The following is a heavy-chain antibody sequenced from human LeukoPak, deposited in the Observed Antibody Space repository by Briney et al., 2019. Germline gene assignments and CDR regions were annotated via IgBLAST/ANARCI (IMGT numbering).Heavy chain of an antibody. V-gene: IGHV4-39*07. J-gene: IGHJ3*02. CDR1: GGSISRNNNY. D-gene: IGHD3-10*01. CDR3: PRSPMLRGERHQNALDI. CDR2: IYYSGNT. Sequence: PSETLSLTCTVSGGSISRNNNYWGWIRQPPGKGLDWIGSIYYSGNTYYNPSLKSRVTISVDTSKNQFSLKLSSVTAADTAVYDCPRSPMLRGERHQNALDIWAQGTMVTVSS.